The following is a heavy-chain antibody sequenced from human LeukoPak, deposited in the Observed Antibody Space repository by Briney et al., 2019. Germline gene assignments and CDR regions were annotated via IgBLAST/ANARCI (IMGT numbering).Heavy chain of an antibody. CDR2: ICGSGGST. D-gene: IGHD6-19*01. V-gene: IGHV3-23*01. CDR1: GFTFSSYA. Sequence: GGSLRLSCAATGFTFSSYAMSEVRQAPGRGLEGVSDICGSGGSTYYADSVKGRFSISTDNSKNTLYLHMNSLRAEDTAVYYSAEDDRQWRVKFAYWGQGTLVTVSS. J-gene: IGHJ4*02. CDR3: AEDDRQWRVKFAY.